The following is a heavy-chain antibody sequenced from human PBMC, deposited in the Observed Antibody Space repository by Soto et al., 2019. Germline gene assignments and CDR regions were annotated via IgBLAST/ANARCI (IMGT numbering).Heavy chain of an antibody. J-gene: IGHJ4*02. V-gene: IGHV3-33*01. CDR2: IWYDGSNK. D-gene: IGHD3-10*01. CDR3: ARDLMVRGVMPDY. CDR1: GFTFSSYG. Sequence: QVQLVESGGGVVQPGRSLRLSCAASGFTFSSYGMHWVRQAPGKGLEWVAVIWYDGSNKYYADFVKGRFTISRDNSKNTLYLQMNSLRAEDTAVYYCARDLMVRGVMPDYWVQGTLVTVSS.